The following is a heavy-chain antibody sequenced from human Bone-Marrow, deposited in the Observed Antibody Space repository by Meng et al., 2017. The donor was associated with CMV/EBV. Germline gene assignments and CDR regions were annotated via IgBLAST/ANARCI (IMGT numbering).Heavy chain of an antibody. CDR2: IFYTGST. CDR1: GGSISSSSSY. D-gene: IGHD3-3*01. V-gene: IGHV4-39*07. J-gene: IGHJ4*02. CDR3: ARVYHDFWSAYRFFDY. Sequence: SETLSLTCAVSGGSISSSSSYWGWIRQPPGKGLHWIGSIFYTGSTYHNPSLKSRVTISVDTSKNQFSLKLNSVTAADTAVYFCARVYHDFWSAYRFFDYWGQGTLVTVSS.